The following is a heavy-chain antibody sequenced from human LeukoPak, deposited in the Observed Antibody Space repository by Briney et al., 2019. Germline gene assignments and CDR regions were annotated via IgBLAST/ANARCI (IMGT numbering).Heavy chain of an antibody. Sequence: GGSLRLSCAASGFTFSSYAMSWVRQAPGKGLEWVAAISGSGGSTYYADSVKGRFIIFRDNSKTPLYLQMNSLRAEDTAIYYCAKDPNGDYIGAFDDWGQGTMVTVSS. CDR2: ISGSGGST. D-gene: IGHD2-8*01. CDR1: GFTFSSYA. V-gene: IGHV3-23*01. J-gene: IGHJ3*01. CDR3: AKDPNGDYIGAFDD.